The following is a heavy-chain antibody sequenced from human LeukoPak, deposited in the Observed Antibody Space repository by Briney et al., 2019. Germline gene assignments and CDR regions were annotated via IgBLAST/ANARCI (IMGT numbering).Heavy chain of an antibody. CDR2: ISGSGSST. CDR1: GFTFSSYA. J-gene: IGHJ4*02. V-gene: IGHV3-23*01. CDR3: AKGSGNWNYFDY. Sequence: GGSLRLSCAASGFTFSSYAMSWVRQAPGKGLEWVSAISGSGSSTYYADSVKGRFTISRDNSKNTLYLQMNSLRAEDTAVYYCAKGSGNWNYFDYWGQGTLVTVSS. D-gene: IGHD4-23*01.